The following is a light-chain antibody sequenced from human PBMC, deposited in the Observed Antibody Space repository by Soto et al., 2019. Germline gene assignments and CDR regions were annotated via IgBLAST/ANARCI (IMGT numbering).Light chain of an antibody. CDR3: QSYDSSLSGSV. J-gene: IGLJ2*01. V-gene: IGLV1-40*01. CDR2: GNN. Sequence: QSVLTQPPSVSGAPGQRVTNSCTGSSSNIGAGYDVHWYQQLPGTAPKLLMYGNNNRPSGVPDRFSGSKSGTSASLAITGLQAEDEADYYCQSYDSSLSGSVFGGGTKLTVL. CDR1: SSNIGAGYD.